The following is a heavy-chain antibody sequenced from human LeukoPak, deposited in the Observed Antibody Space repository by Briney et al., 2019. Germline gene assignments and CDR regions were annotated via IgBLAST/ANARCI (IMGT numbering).Heavy chain of an antibody. J-gene: IGHJ5*02. CDR2: IIPIFGTA. V-gene: IGHV1-69*05. CDR3: ARTPSATHWFDP. D-gene: IGHD1-26*01. CDR1: GGTFSSYA. Sequence: VASVKVSCKASGGTFSSYAISWVRQAPGQGLEWMGGIIPIFGTANYAQKFQGRVTITTDESTSTAYMELSSLRSEDTAVYYCARTPSATHWFDPWAREPWSPSPQ.